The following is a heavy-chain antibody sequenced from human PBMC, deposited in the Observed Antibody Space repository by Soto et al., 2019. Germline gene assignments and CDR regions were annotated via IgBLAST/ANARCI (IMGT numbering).Heavy chain of an antibody. V-gene: IGHV3-23*01. CDR1: GFSFGTYL. D-gene: IGHD2-15*01. J-gene: IGHJ4*02. Sequence: GGSLRLSCNASGFSFGTYLMTWVRQAPGKGLEWVSSISGNGFDTYYADSVKGRFTISRDNSKNRLFLQMNSLRADDTALYYCALGGLFSSGTSGHHLGFWGQGALVTVYS. CDR2: ISGNGFDT. CDR3: ALGGLFSSGTSGHHLGF.